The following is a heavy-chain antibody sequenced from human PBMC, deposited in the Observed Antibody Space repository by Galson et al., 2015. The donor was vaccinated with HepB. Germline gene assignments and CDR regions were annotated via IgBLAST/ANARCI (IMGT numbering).Heavy chain of an antibody. CDR3: ARVLGGEY. CDR1: GFTFSSYW. CDR2: ISPDGSIT. V-gene: IGHV3-74*01. D-gene: IGHD3-3*01. Sequence: SLRLSCAASGFTFSSYWMHWVRHAPGKGLVWVSRISPDGSITHYADAVKGRFTISRDNAKNTLYLQMNSLRAEDTAVYYCARVLGGEYWGPGTLATVSS. J-gene: IGHJ4*02.